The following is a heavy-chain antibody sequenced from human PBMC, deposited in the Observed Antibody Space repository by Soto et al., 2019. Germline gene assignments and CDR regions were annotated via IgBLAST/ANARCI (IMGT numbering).Heavy chain of an antibody. CDR2: INHGGST. D-gene: IGHD5-12*01. J-gene: IGHJ4*02. Sequence: QVQLRQWGAGLLKPSETLSLRCAVYGGSLSDYSWSWIRQSPEQGLGWIGEINHGGSTKYNPSLKSRVTTSVDTSKNQVSLLLASATAADTSVYRCARGGGKSGYFFDYWGRGTLVTVSS. V-gene: IGHV4-34*02. CDR3: ARGGGKSGYFFDY. CDR1: GGSLSDYS.